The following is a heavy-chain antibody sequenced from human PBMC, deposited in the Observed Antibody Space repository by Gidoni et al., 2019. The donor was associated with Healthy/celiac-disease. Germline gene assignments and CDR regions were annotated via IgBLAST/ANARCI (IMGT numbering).Heavy chain of an antibody. CDR2: INHSGST. CDR1: GGSFSGYY. J-gene: IGHJ6*02. D-gene: IGHD3-16*01. Sequence: QVQLQQWGAGLLKPSETLSLTCAVYGGSFSGYYWSWIRQPPGKGLEWIGEINHSGSTNYNPSLKSRVTISVDTSKNQFSLKLSSVTAADTAVYYCAKGPGGYYYYYGMDVWGQGTTVTVSS. V-gene: IGHV4-34*01. CDR3: AKGPGGYYYYYGMDV.